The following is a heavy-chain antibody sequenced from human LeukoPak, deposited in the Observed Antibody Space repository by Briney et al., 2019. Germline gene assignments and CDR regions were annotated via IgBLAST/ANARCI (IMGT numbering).Heavy chain of an antibody. J-gene: IGHJ5*02. Sequence: KSGGSLILSCAASGFTFSSYSMNWVRQAPGKGLEWVSSISSSSSYIYYADSVRGRFTISRDNAKNSLYLQMNSLRAEDTAVYYCARAPRRMDSGWFDPWGQGTLVTVSS. V-gene: IGHV3-21*01. CDR2: ISSSSSYI. CDR1: GFTFSSYS. CDR3: ARAPRRMDSGWFDP. D-gene: IGHD5-18*01.